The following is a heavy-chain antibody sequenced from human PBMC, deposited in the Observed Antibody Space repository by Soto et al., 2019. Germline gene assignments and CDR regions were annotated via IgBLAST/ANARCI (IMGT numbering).Heavy chain of an antibody. Sequence: EVQLVESGGGLAQPGWSRRLSCAASGFNFDDHAMHWVRQTPGKGLEWVAGLSWNSVNINYGDSIKGRFTISRDNAKRTLYLQMNNLRPADTAMYFCVRSSGSQPRAGWFDPWGQGTLVTVS. CDR3: VRSSGSQPRAGWFDP. D-gene: IGHD1-26*01. V-gene: IGHV3-9*01. CDR2: LSWNSVNI. CDR1: GFNFDDHA. J-gene: IGHJ5*02.